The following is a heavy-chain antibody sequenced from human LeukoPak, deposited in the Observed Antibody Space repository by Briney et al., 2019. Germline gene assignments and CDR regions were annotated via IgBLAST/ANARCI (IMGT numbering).Heavy chain of an antibody. CDR3: AKGYCSSITCYDDRGAFDY. V-gene: IGHV4-39*07. CDR2: IYFSGNT. D-gene: IGHD2-2*01. Sequence: SETLSLTCTVSGGSISSNSYYWGWIRQPPGKGLEWIGSIYFSGNTYYNPSLKSRVTISVDTSKNQFSLKLSSVTAADTAVYYCAKGYCSSITCYDDRGAFDYWGQGTLVTVSS. CDR1: GGSISSNSYY. J-gene: IGHJ4*02.